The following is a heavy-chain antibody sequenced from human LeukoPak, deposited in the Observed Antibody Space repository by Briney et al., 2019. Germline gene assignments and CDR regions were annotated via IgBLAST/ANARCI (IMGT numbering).Heavy chain of an antibody. CDR3: AREKGGNVRGKSSPRKYYYYMDV. Sequence: SETLSLTCAVYGGSFSGYYWSWIRQPPGKGLEWIGKINHSGSTNYNPSLKSRVTISVDTSKNQFSLKLSSVTAADTAVYYCAREKGGNVRGKSSPRKYYYYMDVWGKGTTVTVSS. D-gene: IGHD3-10*01. CDR2: INHSGST. V-gene: IGHV4-34*01. CDR1: GGSFSGYY. J-gene: IGHJ6*03.